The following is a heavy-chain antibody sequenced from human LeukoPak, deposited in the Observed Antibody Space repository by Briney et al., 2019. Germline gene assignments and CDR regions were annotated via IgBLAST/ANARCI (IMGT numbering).Heavy chain of an antibody. J-gene: IGHJ4*02. Sequence: SETLSLTCTVSSGSISSGSYYWSWIRQPAGKGLEWIGRIYTSGSTNYNPSLKSRVTISVDTSKNQFSLKLSSVTAADTAVYYCARDTAYDFWSYWGQGTLVTVSS. CDR3: ARDTAYDFWSY. CDR2: IYTSGST. D-gene: IGHD3-3*01. V-gene: IGHV4-61*02. CDR1: SGSISSGSYY.